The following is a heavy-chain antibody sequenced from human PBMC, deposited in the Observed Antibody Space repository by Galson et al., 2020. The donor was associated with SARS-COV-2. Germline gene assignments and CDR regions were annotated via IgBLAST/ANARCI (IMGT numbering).Heavy chain of an antibody. CDR3: ARESGNYRNFDS. CDR2: INSDGRST. V-gene: IGHV3-74*01. D-gene: IGHD5-12*01. J-gene: IGHJ4*02. CDR1: GFTLRSYW. Sequence: LSLTCAVSGFTLRSYWMHWVRQAPGKGLVWVSRINSDGRSTSYADSVKGRFTISRDNTKNTLYLQMNSLRAEDTAVYYCARESGNYRNFDSWGQGILVTVSS.